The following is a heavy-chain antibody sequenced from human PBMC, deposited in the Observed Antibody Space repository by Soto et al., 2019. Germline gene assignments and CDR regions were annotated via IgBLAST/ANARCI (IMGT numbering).Heavy chain of an antibody. CDR2: INHSGST. CDR3: ARDTGYSSSWATIDY. D-gene: IGHD6-13*01. Sequence: QVQLQQWGAGLLKPSETLSLTCAVYGGSFSGYYWSWIRQPPGKGLEWIGEINHSGSTNYNPSLKSRVTISVDTSKNQISLKLSSVTAADTAVYYCARDTGYSSSWATIDYWGQGTLVTVSS. V-gene: IGHV4-34*01. J-gene: IGHJ4*02. CDR1: GGSFSGYY.